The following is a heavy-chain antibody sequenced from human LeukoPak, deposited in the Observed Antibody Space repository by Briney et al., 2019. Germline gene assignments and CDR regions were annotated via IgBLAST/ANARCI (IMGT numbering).Heavy chain of an antibody. CDR3: ARGWGTGTTYYYYGMDV. CDR1: GFTVSSNY. Sequence: TGGSLRLSCAASGFTVSSNYMSWVRQAPGKGLEWVSVIYSGGSTYYADSVNGRFTISRDNSKNTLYLQMNSLRAEDTAVYYCARGWGTGTTYYYYGMDVWGQGTTVTVSS. V-gene: IGHV3-66*01. D-gene: IGHD1-7*01. CDR2: IYSGGST. J-gene: IGHJ6*02.